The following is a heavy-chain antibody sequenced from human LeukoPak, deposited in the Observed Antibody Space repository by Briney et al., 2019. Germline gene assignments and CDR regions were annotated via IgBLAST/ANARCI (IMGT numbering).Heavy chain of an antibody. CDR3: ARESSSNHDFWSGFWYYYYGMDV. V-gene: IGHV1-46*01. CDR2: INPSGGST. CDR1: GYTFTSYY. Sequence: ASVKVSCKASGYTFTSYYMHWVRQAPGQGLEWMGIINPSGGSTSYAQKFQGRVTMTRDTSSSTVYMELSSLRSEDTAVYYCARESSSNHDFWSGFWYYYYGMDVWGQGTTVTVSS. D-gene: IGHD3-3*01. J-gene: IGHJ6*02.